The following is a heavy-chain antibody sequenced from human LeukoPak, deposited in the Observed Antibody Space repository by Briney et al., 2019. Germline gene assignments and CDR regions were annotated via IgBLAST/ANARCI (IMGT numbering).Heavy chain of an antibody. J-gene: IGHJ4*02. CDR1: GFTFSSYG. CDR2: ISYDGSNK. D-gene: IGHD1-26*01. V-gene: IGHV3-30*18. CDR3: AKADSGSYYGHDY. Sequence: GGSLRLSCAASGFTFSSYGMHWVRQAPGKGLEWVAVISYDGSNKYYADSVKGRFTISRDNSKNTLYLQMNSLRAEDTAVYYCAKADSGSYYGHDYWGQGTLVTVSS.